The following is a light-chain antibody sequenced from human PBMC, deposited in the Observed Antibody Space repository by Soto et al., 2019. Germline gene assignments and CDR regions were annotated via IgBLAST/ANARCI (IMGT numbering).Light chain of an antibody. Sequence: SVLTQPPSVSAAPAQKVTFSCSGSSSNIGGNSVSWYQQLPGTAPKLLIYDDNKRPSGIPDRFSGSKSGTSATLGITGFQTGDEADYYCGSWDSSLSAYVFGTGTKVTVL. CDR1: SSNIGGNS. CDR2: DDN. J-gene: IGLJ1*01. V-gene: IGLV1-51*01. CDR3: GSWDSSLSAYV.